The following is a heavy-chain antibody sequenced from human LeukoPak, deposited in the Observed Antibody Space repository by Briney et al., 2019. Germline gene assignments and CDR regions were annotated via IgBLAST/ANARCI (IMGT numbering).Heavy chain of an antibody. Sequence: GGSLRLSCAASGFTFSSYEMNWVRQAPGKGLEWVSYISSSGSTIYYAYPVKGRFTISKDNAKNSLYLHMNSLRAEDTAVYYCARHESGIAVAGTIYYYYYMDVWGKGTTVTVSS. V-gene: IGHV3-48*03. CDR3: ARHESGIAVAGTIYYYYYMDV. CDR1: GFTFSSYE. J-gene: IGHJ6*03. D-gene: IGHD6-19*01. CDR2: ISSSGSTI.